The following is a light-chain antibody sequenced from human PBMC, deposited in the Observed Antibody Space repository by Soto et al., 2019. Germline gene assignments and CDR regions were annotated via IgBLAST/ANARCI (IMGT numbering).Light chain of an antibody. CDR2: DAS. Sequence: PGERASLSCRASQSISGRYLAWYQQKPGQAPRLLIYDASSRATGIQDRFRGSGSGTDFILTISRLEPEDFAVYYCQQYGSSPLTFGGGTKVEIK. V-gene: IGKV3-20*01. CDR1: QSISGRY. J-gene: IGKJ4*01. CDR3: QQYGSSPLT.